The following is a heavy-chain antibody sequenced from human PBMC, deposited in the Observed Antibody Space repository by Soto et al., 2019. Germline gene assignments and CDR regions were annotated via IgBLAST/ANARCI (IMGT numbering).Heavy chain of an antibody. D-gene: IGHD3-10*02. V-gene: IGHV3-23*04. CDR3: ARDLNVPRLKDPYYYYYMDV. CDR1: GFTFSSYA. J-gene: IGHJ6*03. CDR2: ISGGGGST. Sequence: EVQLVESGGGFVQPGGSLRLSCAASGFTFSSYAMNWVRQAPGKGLEWVSTISGGGGSTYYADSVKGRFTISRDNSKNTLYLQMNSLRAEDTAVYYCARDLNVPRLKDPYYYYYMDVWGKGTTVTVSS.